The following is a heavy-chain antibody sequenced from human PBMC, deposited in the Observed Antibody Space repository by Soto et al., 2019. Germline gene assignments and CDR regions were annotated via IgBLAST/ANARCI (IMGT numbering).Heavy chain of an antibody. V-gene: IGHV1-18*01. CDR2: ISAYNGNT. J-gene: IGHJ4*02. CDR1: GYTVTSYG. D-gene: IGHD6-19*01. CDR3: ARDLAVGLVDY. Sequence: QVQLVQSGAEVKKPGASVKVSCKASGYTVTSYGISWVRQAPGQGLEWMGWISAYNGNTKYAQKLQGRVTMTTDTSTSRAYMEVRSLRSDDTAVYYCARDLAVGLVDYWGQGTLVTVSS.